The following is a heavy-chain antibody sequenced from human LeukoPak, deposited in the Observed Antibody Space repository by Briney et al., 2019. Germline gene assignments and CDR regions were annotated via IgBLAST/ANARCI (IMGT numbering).Heavy chain of an antibody. V-gene: IGHV3-15*01. CDR2: IKRKTDGGTI. CDR1: GFTFSNAP. J-gene: IGHJ4*02. CDR3: ITGAN. Sequence: GGSLRLSCAASGFTFSNAPMNWVRQAPGKGLEWVGRIKRKTDGGTIDYAAPVKGRFTISRDDSKTTLYLQMNSLKTEDTAVYYCITGANWGQGTLVTVSS. D-gene: IGHD3-16*01.